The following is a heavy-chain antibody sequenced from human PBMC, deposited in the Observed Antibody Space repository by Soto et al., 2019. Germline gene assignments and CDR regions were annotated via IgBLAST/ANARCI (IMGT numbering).Heavy chain of an antibody. CDR2: ISWNSGSI. CDR1: GFTFDDYA. J-gene: IGHJ4*02. CDR3: AKASSSSLFDY. V-gene: IGHV3-9*01. D-gene: IGHD6-13*01. Sequence: EVQLVESGGGLVQPGRSLRLSCAASGFTFDDYAMHWVRQAPGKGLEWVSGISWNSGSIGYADSVKGRFTISRDNAKNSLYLQMNSLRAEDTALYYCAKASSSSLFDYWGQGTLVTVSS.